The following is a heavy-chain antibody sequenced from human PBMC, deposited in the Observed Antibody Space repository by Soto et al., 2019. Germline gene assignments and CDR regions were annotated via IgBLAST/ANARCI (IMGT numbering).Heavy chain of an antibody. Sequence: LSLTCTVSGGSISNYFCNWVRQPAGKGLEWIGRIDNSGSTNYNPSLKSRITMSADTSRNQFSLKLNSVTAADTAVYYCARGGQDFWSGPFDYWGQGALVTVSS. D-gene: IGHD3-3*01. CDR2: IDNSGST. V-gene: IGHV4-4*07. J-gene: IGHJ4*02. CDR1: GGSISNYF. CDR3: ARGGQDFWSGPFDY.